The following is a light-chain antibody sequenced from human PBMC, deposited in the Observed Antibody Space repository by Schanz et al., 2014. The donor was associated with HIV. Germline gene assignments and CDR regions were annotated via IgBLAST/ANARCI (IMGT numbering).Light chain of an antibody. V-gene: IGLV1-44*01. Sequence: QSVLTQPPSASGTPGQRVTISCSGTRFNIGSNSVSWYQHLPGTAPKLLIYSNDQRPSGVPDRFSGSKSGTSASLAISGLQPEDEADYYCASWDDSLNGVVFGGGTKLTVL. CDR1: RFNIGSNS. CDR3: ASWDDSLNGVV. CDR2: SND. J-gene: IGLJ3*02.